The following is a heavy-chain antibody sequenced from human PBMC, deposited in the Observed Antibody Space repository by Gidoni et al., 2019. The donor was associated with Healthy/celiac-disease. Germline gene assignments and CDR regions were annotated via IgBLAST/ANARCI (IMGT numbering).Heavy chain of an antibody. Sequence: EVQLVESGGGLVKPGGSLRLSCAASGFTFSSYSMNWVRQAPGKGLEGVSSISSSSSYIYYADSVKGRFTISRDNAKNSLYLQMNSLRAEDTAVYYCARDVNEGFGVVFDYWGQGTLVTVSS. CDR1: GFTFSSYS. J-gene: IGHJ4*02. D-gene: IGHD3-10*01. V-gene: IGHV3-21*01. CDR3: ARDVNEGFGVVFDY. CDR2: ISSSSSYI.